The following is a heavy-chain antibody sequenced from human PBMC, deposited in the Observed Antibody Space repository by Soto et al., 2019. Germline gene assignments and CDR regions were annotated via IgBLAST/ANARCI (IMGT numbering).Heavy chain of an antibody. CDR2: LIPILGIA. V-gene: IGHV1-69*02. CDR3: ASEVQKYDFRSGYPDY. Sequence: QVQLVQSGAEVKKPGSSVKVSCKASGGTFSSYTISWVRQAPGQGLEWMGRLIPILGIANYAQKFQGRVTITAHKYTSTAYMELSSLRSEVTAVYYCASEVQKYDFRSGYPDYWGQGTLVTVSS. J-gene: IGHJ4*02. D-gene: IGHD3-3*01. CDR1: GGTFSSYT.